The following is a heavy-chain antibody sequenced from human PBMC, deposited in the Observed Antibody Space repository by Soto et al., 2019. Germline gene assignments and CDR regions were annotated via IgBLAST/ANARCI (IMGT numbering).Heavy chain of an antibody. CDR2: MNPNSGST. CDR1: GYSFTNYD. V-gene: IGHV1-8*01. CDR3: ARDSEDCSSTSCREYFQH. D-gene: IGHD2-2*01. J-gene: IGHJ1*01. Sequence: ASVKVSCKSSGYSFTNYDINWVRQAPGQGLEWMGWMNPNSGSTSYAQKFQGRVTMTRDTSTSTAYMELSSLRSEDTAVYYCARDSEDCSSTSCREYFQHWGQGTLVTVSS.